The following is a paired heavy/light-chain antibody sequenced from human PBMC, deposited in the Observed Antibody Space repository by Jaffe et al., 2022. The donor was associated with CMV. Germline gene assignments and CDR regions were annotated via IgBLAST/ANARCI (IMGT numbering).Heavy chain of an antibody. CDR1: GFIFRDYD. CDR3: ARGALSNSGFYNYGMDV. D-gene: IGHD1-1*01. Sequence: EVQLVESGGGLVQPGGSLRLSCAASGFIFRDYDMHWVRQVKGKGLEWISAIGSAGDTYYLESVEGRVTISRENGKNSLYLQVKTLRPGDTAVYYCARGALSNSGFYNYGMDVWGQGTTVTVS. CDR2: IGSAGDT. J-gene: IGHJ6*02. V-gene: IGHV3-13*01.
Light chain of an antibody. CDR1: ALPKRY. CDR2: KDT. V-gene: IGLV3-25*03. J-gene: IGLJ2*01. CDR3: QSTDNDGAHVI. Sequence: SYELTQPPSVSVSPGQTARITCSGDALPKRYGYWYQQKPGQAPVLMIYKDTERPSGIPERFSGSISGTTVTLTISGVQAEDEADYYCQSTDNDGAHVIFGAGTKLTVL.